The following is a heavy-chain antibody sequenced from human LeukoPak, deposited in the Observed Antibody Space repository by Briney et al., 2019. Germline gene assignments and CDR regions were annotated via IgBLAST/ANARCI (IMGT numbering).Heavy chain of an antibody. D-gene: IGHD6-19*01. V-gene: IGHV1-2*02. J-gene: IGHJ4*02. Sequence: ASVKVSCKASGYTFTDYYMHWVRQAPGQGLEWMGWINPNSGGTNYAQKFQGRVTMTRDTSISTAYMELSKLRSDDTAVYYCARERRAVAGPDFDYWGQGTLVTVSS. CDR3: ARERRAVAGPDFDY. CDR1: GYTFTDYY. CDR2: INPNSGGT.